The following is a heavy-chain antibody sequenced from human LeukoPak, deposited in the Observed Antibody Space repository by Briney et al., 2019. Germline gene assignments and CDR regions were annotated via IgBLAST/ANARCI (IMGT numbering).Heavy chain of an antibody. Sequence: GGSLRLSCAASGFTVSSYYMSWVRQAPGKGLEWISVIYGGGNTYYVDSVKGRFTISRDNSKNTVYLQMSSLRAEDTAVYYCARASDGYWGQGTLVTGSS. J-gene: IGHJ4*02. CDR3: ARASDGY. CDR1: GFTVSSYY. CDR2: IYGGGNT. V-gene: IGHV3-66*01.